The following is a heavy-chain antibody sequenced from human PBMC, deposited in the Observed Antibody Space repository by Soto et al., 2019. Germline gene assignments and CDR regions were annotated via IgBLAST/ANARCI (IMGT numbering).Heavy chain of an antibody. J-gene: IGHJ4*02. CDR1: GGSINSYY. CDR2: IYYNGNT. V-gene: IGHV4-59*01. D-gene: IGHD5-18*01. Sequence: QVQLQESGPGLVKPSETLSLTCNVSGGSINSYYWNWIRQPPGKGLEWIAYIYYNGNTDSNPSLESRVTISLDTPKNQLSLKLSSVTAADTAVYYCARGYNGYSYANLDYWGQGILVTVSS. CDR3: ARGYNGYSYANLDY.